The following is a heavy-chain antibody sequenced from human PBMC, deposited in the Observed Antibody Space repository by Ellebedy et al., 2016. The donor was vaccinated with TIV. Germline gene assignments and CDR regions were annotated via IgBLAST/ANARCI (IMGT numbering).Heavy chain of an antibody. V-gene: IGHV4-59*08. CDR3: ARHRRVASGWSTGWFDP. D-gene: IGHD6-19*01. CDR2: IYYSGST. CDR1: GGSISSYY. Sequence: SETLSLTCTGSGGSISSYYWSWIRQPPGKGLEWIGYIYYSGSTNYNPSLKSRVTISVDTSKNQFSLKLSSVTAADTAVYYCARHRRVASGWSTGWFDPWGQGTLVTVSS. J-gene: IGHJ5*02.